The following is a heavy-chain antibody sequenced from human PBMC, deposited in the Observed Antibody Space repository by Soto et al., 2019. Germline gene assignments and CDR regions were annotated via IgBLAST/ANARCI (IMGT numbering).Heavy chain of an antibody. D-gene: IGHD2-15*01. Sequence: PGGSLRLSCAASGFTFSSYGMHWVRQAPGKGLEWVAVISYDGSNKYYADSVKDRFTISRDNSKNTLYLQMNSLRAEDTSVYYCAKDPIYCSGGSCYSYFDYWGQGTLVTVSS. CDR2: ISYDGSNK. CDR1: GFTFSSYG. J-gene: IGHJ4*02. CDR3: AKDPIYCSGGSCYSYFDY. V-gene: IGHV3-30*18.